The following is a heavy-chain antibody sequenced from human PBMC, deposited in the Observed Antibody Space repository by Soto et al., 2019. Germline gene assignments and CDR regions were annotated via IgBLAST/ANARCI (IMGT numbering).Heavy chain of an antibody. D-gene: IGHD3-22*01. J-gene: IGHJ4*02. CDR1: GFSFSGYW. Sequence: PGGSLRLSCAASGFSFSGYWMSWVRQAPGKGLEWVANIKQDGGEKYYVDSVKGRFTISKDNTENSLHLQMTSLRAEDTAVYYCAKARDYYDSSGYWDWGQGTLVTVSS. CDR2: IKQDGGEK. V-gene: IGHV3-7*01. CDR3: AKARDYYDSSGYWD.